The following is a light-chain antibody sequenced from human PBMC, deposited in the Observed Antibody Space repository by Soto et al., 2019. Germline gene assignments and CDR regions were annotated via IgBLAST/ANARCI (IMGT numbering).Light chain of an antibody. CDR3: QSYDSSLSGSVV. V-gene: IGLV1-40*01. Sequence: QSVLTQPLSVSGAPGQRVTISCTGSSSNIGAGYDVHWYQQLPGTAPKLLIYGNSNRPSGVPDRFSGSKSGTSASLAITGLQAEDEADYYCQSYDSSLSGSVVFGGGTKLTVL. J-gene: IGLJ2*01. CDR2: GNS. CDR1: SSNIGAGYD.